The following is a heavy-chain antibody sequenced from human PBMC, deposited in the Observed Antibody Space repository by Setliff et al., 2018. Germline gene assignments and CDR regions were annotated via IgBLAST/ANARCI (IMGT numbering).Heavy chain of an antibody. CDR3: ASYRQGVNY. Sequence: SETLSLTCTVSGGSISSSSYYWGWIRQPPGKGLEWIGSLKYSGSTYYNPSLKSRVTISVDTSKNQFSLKLSSVTAADTAVYYCASYRQGVNYWGQGTLVTVSS. J-gene: IGHJ4*02. V-gene: IGHV4-39*07. CDR2: LKYSGST. D-gene: IGHD4-4*01. CDR1: GGSISSSSYY.